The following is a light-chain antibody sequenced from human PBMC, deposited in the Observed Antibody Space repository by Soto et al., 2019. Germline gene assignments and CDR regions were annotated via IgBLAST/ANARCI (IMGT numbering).Light chain of an antibody. V-gene: IGKV1-39*01. Sequence: DIQMPQSPSSLSASVGDRVTITCRASQNIITYLNWYQQKPGKPPKLLMYAVSSFQSGAPSRFSGSGSGTDFSLTISSLQSEDCATYFCQQSYNFPRTFGQGTKLES. CDR1: QNIITY. CDR3: QQSYNFPRT. CDR2: AVS. J-gene: IGKJ2*01.